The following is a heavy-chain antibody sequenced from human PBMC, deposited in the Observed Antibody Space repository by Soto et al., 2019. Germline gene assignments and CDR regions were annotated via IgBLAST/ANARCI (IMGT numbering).Heavy chain of an antibody. CDR3: VRDGSKTLRDWFDP. V-gene: IGHV4-4*07. CDR1: GGSISKFY. J-gene: IGHJ5*02. CDR2: VYATGTT. Sequence: PSETLSLTCSVSGGSISKFYWSWIRKTAGKGPEWMGRVYATGTTDYNPSLRSRVAMSVDISKKTFSLRLTSVTAADTGVYYCVRDGSKTLRDWFDPWGQGKLVTVSS. D-gene: IGHD4-17*01.